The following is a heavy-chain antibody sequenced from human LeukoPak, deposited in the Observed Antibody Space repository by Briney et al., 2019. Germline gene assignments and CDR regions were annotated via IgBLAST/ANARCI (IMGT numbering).Heavy chain of an antibody. J-gene: IGHJ5*01. CDR1: GASVSTYF. Sequence: SAALSLTCTVSGASVSTYFWSWIRQPAGKTMEWIGRVYASGTTYYNPSLRSRVTLSIDASKNQFSLSLNSVTAADTAVYYCAKTHCGGGSCDKFDSWGQGILVTVSS. CDR2: VYASGTT. D-gene: IGHD2-21*01. V-gene: IGHV4-4*07. CDR3: AKTHCGGGSCDKFDS.